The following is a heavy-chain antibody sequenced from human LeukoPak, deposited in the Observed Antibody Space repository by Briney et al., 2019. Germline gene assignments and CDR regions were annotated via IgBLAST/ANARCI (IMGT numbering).Heavy chain of an antibody. CDR3: ASVYASGWYFDY. V-gene: IGHV1-2*02. Sequence: ASVKVSCTASGYTFTGYYMHWVRQAPGQGLEWMGWINPNSGGTNYAQKFQGRVTMTRDTSISTAYMELSRLRSDDTAVYYCASVYASGWYFDYWGQGTLVTVSS. J-gene: IGHJ4*02. D-gene: IGHD6-19*01. CDR2: INPNSGGT. CDR1: GYTFTGYY.